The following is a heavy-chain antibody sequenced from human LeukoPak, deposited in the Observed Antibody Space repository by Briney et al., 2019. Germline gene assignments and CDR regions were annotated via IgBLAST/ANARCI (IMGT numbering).Heavy chain of an antibody. CDR3: ARGSRVLGYSSGYSQRYYFDY. J-gene: IGHJ4*02. D-gene: IGHD6-19*01. CDR2: INPNSGGT. CDR1: GYTFTGYY. Sequence: ASVKVSCKASGYTFTGYYMHWVRQAPGQGLEWMGWINPNSGGTNYAQKFQGRVTMTRDTSTSTVYMELSSLRSEDTAVYYCARGSRVLGYSSGYSQRYYFDYWGQGTLVTVSS. V-gene: IGHV1-2*02.